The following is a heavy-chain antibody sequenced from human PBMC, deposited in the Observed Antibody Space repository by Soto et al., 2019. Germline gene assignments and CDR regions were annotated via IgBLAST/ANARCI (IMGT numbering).Heavy chain of an antibody. D-gene: IGHD1-1*01. CDR3: ARGGSGTY. CDR2: IIPILGIA. CDR1: GGTFSSYT. J-gene: IGHJ4*02. Sequence: QVQLVQSGAEVKKPGSSVKVFCKASGGTFSSYTISWVRQAPGQGLEWMGRIIPILGIANYAQKFQGRVXITADKSTSTAYMELSGLRSEDTAVYYCARGGSGTYWGQGTLVTVSS. V-gene: IGHV1-69*02.